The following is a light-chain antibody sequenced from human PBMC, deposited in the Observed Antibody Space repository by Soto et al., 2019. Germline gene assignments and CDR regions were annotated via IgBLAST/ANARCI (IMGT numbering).Light chain of an antibody. CDR2: DAS. J-gene: IGKJ5*01. CDR3: QQRQYWPPIT. V-gene: IGKV3-11*01. CDR1: LSVSSY. Sequence: VVLTQSPATLSLSPGERATLSCRASLSVSSYLAWYQQKPGQASRLLIYDASYRATGIPARFIGSGSGTDFTLTISSLEPEDFAVYYCQQRQYWPPITFGQGTRLEIK.